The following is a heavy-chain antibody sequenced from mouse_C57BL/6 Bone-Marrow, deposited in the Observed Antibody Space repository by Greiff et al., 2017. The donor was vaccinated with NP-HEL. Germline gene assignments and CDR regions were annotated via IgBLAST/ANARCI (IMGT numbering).Heavy chain of an antibody. J-gene: IGHJ2*01. CDR2: INPSSGYT. D-gene: IGHD2-4*01. CDR1: GYTFTSYT. CDR3: ARGGSYYDYDGDY. Sequence: VQLQQSGAELARPGASVKMSCKASGYTFTSYTMHWVKQRPGQGLEWIGYINPSSGYTKYNQKFKDKATSTADKSSSTAYMQLSSLTSEDSAVYYCARGGSYYDYDGDYWGQGTTLTVSS. V-gene: IGHV1-4*01.